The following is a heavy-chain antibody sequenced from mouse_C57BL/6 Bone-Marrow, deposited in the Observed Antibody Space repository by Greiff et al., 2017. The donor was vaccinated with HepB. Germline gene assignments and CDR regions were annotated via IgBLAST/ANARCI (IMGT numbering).Heavy chain of an antibody. J-gene: IGHJ3*01. CDR3: TYFEVTTFAY. CDR2: IDPENGDT. D-gene: IGHD2-2*01. V-gene: IGHV14-4*01. CDR1: GFNIKNTY. Sequence: VQLKESVAELVRPGASVKLSCTASGFNIKNTYMHWVKQRPEQGLEWIGWIDPENGDTEYASKFQGKATITADTSSNTAYLQLSSLTSEDTAVYYCTYFEVTTFAYWGQGTLVTVSA.